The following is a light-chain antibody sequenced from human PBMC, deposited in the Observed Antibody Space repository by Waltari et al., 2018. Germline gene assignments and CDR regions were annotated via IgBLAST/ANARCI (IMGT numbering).Light chain of an antibody. J-gene: IGKJ5*01. V-gene: IGKV1-9*01. Sequence: IQLTQSPSFLSASVGARATITCRASPGISSYLAWDQQKPGKAPKPLIYAASTLQSGVPSRFSGSGSRTEFALTISSLQPEDFATYYCQQLNSYPLFGQGTRLEIK. CDR1: PGISSY. CDR2: AAS. CDR3: QQLNSYPL.